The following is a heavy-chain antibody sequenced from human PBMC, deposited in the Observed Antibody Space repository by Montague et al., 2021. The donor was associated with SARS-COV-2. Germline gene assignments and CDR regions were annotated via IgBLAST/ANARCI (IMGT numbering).Heavy chain of an antibody. CDR2: IWYDGSNE. V-gene: IGHV3-33*01. J-gene: IGHJ4*02. D-gene: IGHD1-26*01. Sequence: SLRLSCAASGFIFSSYGMHWVRQAPGKGLEWVAHIWYDGSNENYVGSVKGRFTISGDNFKNTLYLQMNSLRAEDTAIYYCARGSVGGYYFDYWGQGTLVTVSS. CDR1: GFIFSSYG. CDR3: ARGSVGGYYFDY.